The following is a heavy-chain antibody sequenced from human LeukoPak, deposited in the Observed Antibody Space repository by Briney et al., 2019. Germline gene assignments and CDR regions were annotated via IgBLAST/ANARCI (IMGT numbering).Heavy chain of an antibody. J-gene: IGHJ4*02. D-gene: IGHD1-26*01. CDR1: GYTFTSYY. V-gene: IGHV1-46*01. CDR3: ARRELAGSTAYFDY. Sequence: ASVKVSCKASGYTFTSYYIHWVRQAPGQGLEWMGIINPSGGSTNYAQDFQGRVTMTRDTSTITVYMELSSLRSEDTAVYYCARRELAGSTAYFDYWGQGTLVTVSS. CDR2: INPSGGST.